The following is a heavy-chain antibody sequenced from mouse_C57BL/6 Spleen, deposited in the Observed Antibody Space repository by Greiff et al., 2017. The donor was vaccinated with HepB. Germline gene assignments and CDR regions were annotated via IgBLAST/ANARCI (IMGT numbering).Heavy chain of an antibody. CDR1: GFSLTSYA. D-gene: IGHD2-12*01. J-gene: IGHJ2*01. CDR2: IWTGGGT. CDR3: SRNSELLHYFDY. V-gene: IGHV2-9-1*01. Sequence: VKLMESGPGLVAPSQSLSITCTVSGFSLTSYAISWVRQPPGKGLEWLGVIWTGGGTNYNSALKSRLSISKDNSKSQVFLTMHSLRTDDTARYYCSRNSELLHYFDYWGQGTPLTVSS.